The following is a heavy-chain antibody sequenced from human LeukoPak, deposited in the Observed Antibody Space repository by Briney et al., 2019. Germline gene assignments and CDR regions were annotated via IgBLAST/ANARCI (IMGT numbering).Heavy chain of an antibody. CDR1: GFTFSGSW. Sequence: GGSLRLSCTASGFTFSGSWMHWVRQSPGKGLIWVSRISSDGGTTAYADSVKGRFTISRDNAKNALYLQMNSLRGEDTAVYYCARDHSPRWFDPWGQGTLVTLSS. CDR3: ARDHSPRWFDP. J-gene: IGHJ5*02. CDR2: ISSDGGTT. D-gene: IGHD4-11*01. V-gene: IGHV3-74*01.